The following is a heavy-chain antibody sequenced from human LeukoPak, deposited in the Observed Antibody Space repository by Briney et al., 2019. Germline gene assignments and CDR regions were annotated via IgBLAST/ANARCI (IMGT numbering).Heavy chain of an antibody. Sequence: GGSLRLSCAASGFTFSSYAMSWVRQAPGKGLEWVSAISGSGGSTYYADSVKGRFTISRDNSKNTLYLQMNSLRAEDTAVYYCAKDQYYDFWGGYYPTFDYWGQGTLVTVSS. D-gene: IGHD3-3*01. J-gene: IGHJ4*02. CDR3: AKDQYYDFWGGYYPTFDY. V-gene: IGHV3-23*01. CDR1: GFTFSSYA. CDR2: ISGSGGST.